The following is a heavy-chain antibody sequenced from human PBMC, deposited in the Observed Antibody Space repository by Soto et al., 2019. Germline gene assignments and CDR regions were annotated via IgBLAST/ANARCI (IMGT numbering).Heavy chain of an antibody. CDR3: ARQPVVVVAATPID. CDR2: IYYSGST. V-gene: IGHV4-39*01. CDR1: GGSISSSSYY. J-gene: IGHJ4*01. Sequence: LSLTCTVSGGSISSSSYYWGWIRQPPGKGLEWIGSIYYSGSTYYNPSLKSRVTISVDTSKNQFSLKLSSVTAADTAVYYCARQPVVVVAATPIDWGHGTLVTVSS. D-gene: IGHD2-15*01.